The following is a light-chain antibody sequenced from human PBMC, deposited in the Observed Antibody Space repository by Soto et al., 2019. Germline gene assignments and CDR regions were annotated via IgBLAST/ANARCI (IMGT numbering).Light chain of an antibody. CDR3: SSWDDSLNGVV. J-gene: IGLJ3*02. CDR2: SND. CDR1: RSNIGRNA. Sequence: QSVLTQPPSASGTPGQRVTISCSGSRSNIGRNAVNWYQQLPGTAPQLLIYSNDRRPPGVPDRFSGSKSGTSGSLAISGLQSEDEAEYYCSSWDDSLNGVVFGGGTKLPVL. V-gene: IGLV1-44*01.